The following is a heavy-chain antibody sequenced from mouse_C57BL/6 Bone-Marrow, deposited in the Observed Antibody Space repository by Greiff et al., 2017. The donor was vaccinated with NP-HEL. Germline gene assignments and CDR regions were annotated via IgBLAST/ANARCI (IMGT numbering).Heavy chain of an antibody. V-gene: IGHV1-55*01. CDR2: IYPGNGST. Sequence: QVQLQQPGAELVKPGASVKMSCKASGYTFTSYWINWVKPRPGQGLEWIGDIYPGNGSTNYNEKFKSKATLTVDTSSSTAYMQLSSLTSEDSAVYYCARGDGYFAWFAYWGQGTLVTVSA. D-gene: IGHD2-3*01. J-gene: IGHJ3*01. CDR3: ARGDGYFAWFAY. CDR1: GYTFTSYW.